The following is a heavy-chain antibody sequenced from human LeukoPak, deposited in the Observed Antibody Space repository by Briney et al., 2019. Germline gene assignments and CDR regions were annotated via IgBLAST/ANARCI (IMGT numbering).Heavy chain of an antibody. D-gene: IGHD3-10*01. CDR3: VRPRTNYYDSGSYEN. CDR2: IDPSDSYT. CDR1: GYSFISYW. V-gene: IGHV5-10-1*01. Sequence: GESLRISCKGSGYSFISYWITWVRQMPGKGLEWMGRIDPSDSYTNYSPSFQGHVTISADKSISTAYLQWSSLKASDTAMYYCVRPRTNYYDSGSYENWGQGTLVTVSS. J-gene: IGHJ4*02.